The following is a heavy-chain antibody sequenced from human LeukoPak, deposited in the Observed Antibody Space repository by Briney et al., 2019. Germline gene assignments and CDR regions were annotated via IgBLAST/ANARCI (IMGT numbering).Heavy chain of an antibody. D-gene: IGHD3-22*01. V-gene: IGHV1-24*01. J-gene: IGHJ4*02. CDR1: GYTLTELS. Sequence: ASVKVSCKVSGYTLTELSMHWVRQAPGKGLEWMGGFDPEDGETIYAQKFQGRVTMTEDTSTDTAYMELSRLRSEDTAVYYCATRGRKWLLPYRFDYWGQGTLVTVSS. CDR3: ATRGRKWLLPYRFDY. CDR2: FDPEDGET.